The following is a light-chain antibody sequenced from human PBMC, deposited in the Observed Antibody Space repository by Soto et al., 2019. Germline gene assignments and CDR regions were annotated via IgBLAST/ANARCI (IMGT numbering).Light chain of an antibody. CDR2: GAS. CDR3: QQYNNWPPHT. J-gene: IGKJ2*01. Sequence: DIVITQSPGTLSVSPGERATLSCRASQSVSTNLAWYQQKPGQAPRLLIYGASTRATGIPARFSGSGSGTEFTLTISSLXSEDFAVYYCQQYNNWPPHTFGQGTKVDTK. CDR1: QSVSTN. V-gene: IGKV3-15*01.